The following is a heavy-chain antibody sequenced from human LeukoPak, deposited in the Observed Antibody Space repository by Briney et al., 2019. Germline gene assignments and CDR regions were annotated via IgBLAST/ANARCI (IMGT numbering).Heavy chain of an antibody. D-gene: IGHD5-18*01. CDR2: IYTSGSS. J-gene: IGHJ6*03. CDR3: ARDPGYSYGGPHDYMDV. Sequence: SETLSLTCTVSGGSISSYYWSWIRQPAGKELEWFGRIYTSGSSNYNPSLKSRVTMSADTSKNQFSLKLSSVTAADTAVYYCARDPGYSYGGPHDYMDVWGKGTTVTVSS. V-gene: IGHV4-4*07. CDR1: GGSISSYY.